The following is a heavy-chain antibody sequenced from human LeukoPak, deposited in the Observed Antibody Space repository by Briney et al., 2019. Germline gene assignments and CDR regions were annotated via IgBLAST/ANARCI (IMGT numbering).Heavy chain of an antibody. D-gene: IGHD3-3*01. Sequence: VGSLRLSCAASGFTFSSHSINWVRQAPGKGLEWIATMTVNNKIYYADSVKGRFTISRDNAENSVYLQMNSLRDEDTAVYSCARAQTLFWEFDGFDIWGRGTKVTVSS. CDR3: ARAQTLFWEFDGFDI. J-gene: IGHJ3*02. V-gene: IGHV3-69-1*01. CDR2: MTVNNKI. CDR1: GFTFSSHS.